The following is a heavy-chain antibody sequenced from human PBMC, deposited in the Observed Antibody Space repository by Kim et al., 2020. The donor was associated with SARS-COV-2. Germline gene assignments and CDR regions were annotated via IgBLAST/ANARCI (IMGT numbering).Heavy chain of an antibody. V-gene: IGHV3-23*01. J-gene: IGHJ5*02. Sequence: GGSLRLSCAASGFTFRSNDMTWVRQAPGKGLECVASVTGSGSKTDYADSVKGRFTISRDNSKNTLYLQMNNLRAEDTAVYYCAKGLWFDNWGQGTLVTVSS. CDR3: AKGLWFDN. CDR2: VTGSGSKT. CDR1: GFTFRSND.